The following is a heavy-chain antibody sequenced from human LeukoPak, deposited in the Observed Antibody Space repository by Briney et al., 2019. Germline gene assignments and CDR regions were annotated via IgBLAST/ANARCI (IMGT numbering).Heavy chain of an antibody. J-gene: IGHJ4*02. Sequence: SVTVSCKASGGTFSSYAISWVRQAPGQGLEWMGGIIPIFGTANYAQKFQGRVTITTDESTSTAYMELSSLRSEDTAVYYCYTYYYDSSGYSRVYYFDYWGQGTLVTVSS. D-gene: IGHD3-22*01. CDR2: IIPIFGTA. CDR1: GGTFSSYA. CDR3: YTYYYDSSGYSRVYYFDY. V-gene: IGHV1-69*05.